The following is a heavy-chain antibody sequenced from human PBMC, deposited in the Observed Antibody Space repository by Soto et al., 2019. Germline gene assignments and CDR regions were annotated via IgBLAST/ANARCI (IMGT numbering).Heavy chain of an antibody. D-gene: IGHD2-8*01. Sequence: ASVKVSCKASGYSFTDYHIHWVRQAPGQGLEWLGRINPKSGGTSTAQKFQGWVTMTTDTSISTASMELTRLTSDDTAIYYCARGDSTDCSNGVCSFYYYYGMDVWGQGTTVTVSS. V-gene: IGHV1-2*04. CDR2: INPKSGGT. CDR1: GYSFTDYH. J-gene: IGHJ6*02. CDR3: ARGDSTDCSNGVCSFYYYYGMDV.